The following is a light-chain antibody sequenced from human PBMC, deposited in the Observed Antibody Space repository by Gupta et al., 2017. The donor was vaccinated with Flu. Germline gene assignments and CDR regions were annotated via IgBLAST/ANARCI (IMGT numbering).Light chain of an antibody. V-gene: IGLV3-1*01. CDR2: QDN. J-gene: IGLJ1*01. CDR3: QAWDTNKGYV. Sequence: SYELTQPPSVSVSPGQTDSITCSGDKLGDKYTCWYHQKPGQSPVLVICQDNKRPSGIPERFSASNSGNTATLTISGTQTLDEADYYCQAWDTNKGYVFGTGTKVTVL. CDR1: KLGDKY.